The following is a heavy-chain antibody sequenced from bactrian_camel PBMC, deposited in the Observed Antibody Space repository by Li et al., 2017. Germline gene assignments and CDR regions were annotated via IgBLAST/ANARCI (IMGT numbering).Heavy chain of an antibody. CDR3: AAGQVRAHGGAWSRAYEYNY. D-gene: IGHD2*01. CDR2: IGSDGTP. CDR1: GYTSSRYC. V-gene: IGHV3S9*01. Sequence: HVQLVESGGGSVQPGESLRLSCTASGYTSSRYCMGWFRQVPGKEREAVAHIGSDGTPVYADSVRGRFTISQDNSNNTVCLQMNSLKPEDTAMYYSAAGQVRAHGGAWSRAYEYNYWGQGTQVNVFS. J-gene: IGHJ4*01.